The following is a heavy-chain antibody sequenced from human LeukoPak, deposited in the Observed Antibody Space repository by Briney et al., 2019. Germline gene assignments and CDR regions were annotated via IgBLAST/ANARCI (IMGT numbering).Heavy chain of an antibody. CDR3: ARSTLGYYDFWSGYYTGGGDYYYYMDV. J-gene: IGHJ6*03. V-gene: IGHV1-69*06. CDR1: GGTFSSYA. CDR2: IIPIFGTA. D-gene: IGHD3-3*01. Sequence: GASVKVSCKASGGTFSSYAIGWVRQAPGQGLEWMGGIIPIFGTANYAQKFQGRVTITADKSTSTAYMELSSLRSEDTAVYYCARSTLGYYDFWSGYYTGGGDYYYYMDVWGKGTTVTVSS.